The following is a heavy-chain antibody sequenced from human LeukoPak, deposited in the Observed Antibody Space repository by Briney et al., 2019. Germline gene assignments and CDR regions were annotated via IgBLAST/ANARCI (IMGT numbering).Heavy chain of an antibody. CDR2: INTNTGNP. CDR1: GGTFSSYA. D-gene: IGHD6-13*01. CDR3: ARTLGSSYSNFDY. J-gene: IGHJ4*02. Sequence: ASVKVSCKASGGTFSSYAISWVRQAPGQGLEWMGWINTNTGNPTYAQGLTGRFVFSLDSSVSTVYLQISSLKTEDTAVYYCARTLGSSYSNFDYWGQGTLVTVSS. V-gene: IGHV7-4-1*02.